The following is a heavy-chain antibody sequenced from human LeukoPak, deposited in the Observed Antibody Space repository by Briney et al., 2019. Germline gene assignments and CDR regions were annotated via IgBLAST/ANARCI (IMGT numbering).Heavy chain of an antibody. CDR3: ARGGHRADYYYYYGMDV. CDR2: ISYDGSNK. CDR1: GFTFSSYA. V-gene: IGHV3-30-3*01. D-gene: IGHD3-10*01. J-gene: IGHJ6*02. Sequence: GGSLRLSCAASGFTFSSYAMHWVRQAPGKGLEWVAVISYDGSNKYYADSVKGRFTISRDNSKNTLYLQMNSLRAEDTTVYYCARGGHRADYYYYYGMDVWGQGTTVTVSS.